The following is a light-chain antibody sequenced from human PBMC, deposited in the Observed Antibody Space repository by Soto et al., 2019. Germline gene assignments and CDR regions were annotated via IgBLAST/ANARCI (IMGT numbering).Light chain of an antibody. CDR1: QSISNW. J-gene: IGKJ3*01. CDR2: DAS. V-gene: IGKV1-5*01. Sequence: DIQMTQSPSTPSASVGDRVTITCRASQSISNWLAWYQLKPGEAPKLLIYDASSLQSGVPSRFSGSGSGTEFTLTISSLQPDDFATYYCQQYNSYSFTFGPGTKVDIK. CDR3: QQYNSYSFT.